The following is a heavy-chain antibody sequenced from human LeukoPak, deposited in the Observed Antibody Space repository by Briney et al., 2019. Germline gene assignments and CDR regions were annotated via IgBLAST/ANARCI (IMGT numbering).Heavy chain of an antibody. V-gene: IGHV3-23*01. CDR2: ISGSGGST. CDR1: GFTFSSYA. J-gene: IGHJ3*02. D-gene: IGHD2-15*01. Sequence: PGGSLRLSCAASGFTFSSYAMSWVRQAPGKGLEWVSAISGSGGSTYYADSVKGRFTISRDNSKNTLYLQMNSLKADDTAVYYCAKAPPPYCSGGSCFDAFDIWGQGTMVTVSS. CDR3: AKAPPPYCSGGSCFDAFDI.